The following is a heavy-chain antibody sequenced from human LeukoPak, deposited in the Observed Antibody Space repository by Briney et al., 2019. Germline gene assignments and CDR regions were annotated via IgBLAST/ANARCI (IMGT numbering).Heavy chain of an antibody. CDR3: AKDGGGYCNNSSC. J-gene: IGHJ4*02. CDR2: ISDSGDKT. D-gene: IGHD2-2*01. V-gene: IGHV3-23*01. Sequence: GGSLRLSCAASGFTFSNYAMSWVRQAPGKGLECVSAISDSGDKTDYADSVRGRFTIYRDNSKDTLYLQMDSLGAADTAVYYCAKDGGGYCNNSSCWGQGTLVTVSS. CDR1: GFTFSNYA.